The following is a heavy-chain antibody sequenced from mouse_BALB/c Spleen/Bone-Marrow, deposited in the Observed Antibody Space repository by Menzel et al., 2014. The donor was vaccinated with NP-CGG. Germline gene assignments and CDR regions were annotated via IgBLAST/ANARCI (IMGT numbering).Heavy chain of an antibody. CDR1: GYTFTSYY. J-gene: IGHJ1*01. V-gene: IGHV1S56*01. CDR2: IYPGNVNT. CDR3: ARGRGLRSYWYFDV. Sequence: QVQLQQSGPELVKPGASVRISCKASGYTFTSYYIHWVKQRPGQGLEWFGWIYPGNVNTRYNEKFKGKATLTADKSSSTAYMQLSSLTSEDSAVYFCARGRGLRSYWYFDVWGAGTTVTVSS. D-gene: IGHD2-2*01.